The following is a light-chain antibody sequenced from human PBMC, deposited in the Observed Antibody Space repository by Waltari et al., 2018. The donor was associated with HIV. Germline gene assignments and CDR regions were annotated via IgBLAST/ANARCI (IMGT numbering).Light chain of an antibody. V-gene: IGKV1-27*01. CDR2: AAS. Sequence: DIQMTQSPSSLSASVGDRVTITCRASQGIINYLAWYQQKPGKVPKLLIYAASTLQSGVPSRFSGSGSGTDFTLTISSLQPEDVATYYCQKYNSARFTFGPGTTVNIK. CDR1: QGIINY. CDR3: QKYNSARFT. J-gene: IGKJ3*01.